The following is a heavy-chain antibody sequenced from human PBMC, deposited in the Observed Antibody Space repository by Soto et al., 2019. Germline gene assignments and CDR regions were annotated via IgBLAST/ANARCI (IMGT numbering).Heavy chain of an antibody. CDR2: ISSSSSTI. D-gene: IGHD4-17*01. Sequence: EVQLVESGGGLVQPGGSLRLSCAASGFTFCSYSMNWVRQAPGKGLEWVSYISSSSSTIYYADSVKGRFTISRDNAKNSLYLQMNSLRAEDTAVYYCARIGRLRWGDYWGQGTLVTVSS. CDR3: ARIGRLRWGDY. V-gene: IGHV3-48*01. J-gene: IGHJ4*02. CDR1: GFTFCSYS.